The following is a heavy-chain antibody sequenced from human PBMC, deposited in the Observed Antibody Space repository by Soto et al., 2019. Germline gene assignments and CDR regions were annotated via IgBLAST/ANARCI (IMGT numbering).Heavy chain of an antibody. D-gene: IGHD2-2*01. CDR1: GYTFTNYW. CDR2: IYPGDSDT. CDR3: ARVRGSIYYYGMDV. Sequence: PGESLKISCKGSGYTFTNYWIGWVRQMPGKGLEWMGIIYPGDSDTRYSPSFQGQVTISADKSISTAYLQWSSLEASDTAMYYCARVRGSIYYYGMDVRHQRYKVTVSS. V-gene: IGHV5-51*01. J-gene: IGHJ6*02.